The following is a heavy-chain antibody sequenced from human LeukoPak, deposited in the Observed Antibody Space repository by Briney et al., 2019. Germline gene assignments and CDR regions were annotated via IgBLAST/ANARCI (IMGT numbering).Heavy chain of an antibody. V-gene: IGHV3-7*01. J-gene: IGHJ5*02. CDR3: ARGRGSGWYGSDNWFDP. CDR1: GFTFSGYW. Sequence: GGSLRLSCAASGFTFSGYWMSWVRQAPGKGLEWVANIKQDGSEKYYVDSRTGQFTISRDNAKNSLYLQMNSLRAEDTAVYYCARGRGSGWYGSDNWFDPWGQGTLVTVSS. D-gene: IGHD6-19*01. CDR2: IKQDGSEK.